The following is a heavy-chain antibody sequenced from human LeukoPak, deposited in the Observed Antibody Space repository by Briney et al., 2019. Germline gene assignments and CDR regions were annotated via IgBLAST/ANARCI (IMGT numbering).Heavy chain of an antibody. CDR3: ARSRPGSYHHVSDY. CDR2: MNPNSGNT. D-gene: IGHD1-26*01. J-gene: IGHJ4*02. CDR1: GYTFTSYD. V-gene: IGHV1-8*01. Sequence: ASVKVSCKASGYTFTSYDINWVRQATGQGREWMGWMNPNSGNTGYAQKFQGRVTMTRNTSISTAYMELSSLRSEDTAVYHCARSRPGSYHHVSDYWGQGTLVTVSS.